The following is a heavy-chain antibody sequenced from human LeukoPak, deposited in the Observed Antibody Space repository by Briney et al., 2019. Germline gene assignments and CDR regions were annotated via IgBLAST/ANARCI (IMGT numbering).Heavy chain of an antibody. CDR2: IYPGDSET. CDR3: TRKAVYYYGMDV. CDR1: GYSFTSYW. Sequence: GESLKISCKGAGYSFTSYWIAWVRQMPGKGLEWMGIIYPGDSETIYSPSFQGQVAISADNSITTAYLQWSSLKASDTAMYYCTRKAVYYYGMDVWGQGTAVTVSS. V-gene: IGHV5-51*01. J-gene: IGHJ6*02. D-gene: IGHD6-19*01.